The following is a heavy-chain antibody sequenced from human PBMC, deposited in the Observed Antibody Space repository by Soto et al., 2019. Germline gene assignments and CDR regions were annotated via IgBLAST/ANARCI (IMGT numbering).Heavy chain of an antibody. J-gene: IGHJ4*02. Sequence: PSETLSLTFAVYGGSFSGYYWSWIRQPPGKGLEWIGEINHSGSTNYNPSLKSRVTISVDTSKNQFSLKLSSVTAADTAVYYCARGCRSVYCSGGSRADYWGQGTLVTVSS. CDR3: ARGCRSVYCSGGSRADY. CDR2: INHSGST. D-gene: IGHD2-15*01. V-gene: IGHV4-34*01. CDR1: GGSFSGYY.